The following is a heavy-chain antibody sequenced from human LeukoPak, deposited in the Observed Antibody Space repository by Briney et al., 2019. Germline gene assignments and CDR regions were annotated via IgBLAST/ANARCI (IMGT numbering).Heavy chain of an antibody. J-gene: IGHJ3*02. D-gene: IGHD3-22*01. Sequence: PSETLSLTCTVSGGSLSTYYWTWIRQPPGKGLEWIGYIYYSGSTNYNPSLKSRVTISVDTSKNQFSLKLSSVTAADTAVYYCARVWGVTDFYDSRGAFDIWGQGTMVTVSS. CDR1: GGSLSTYY. CDR2: IYYSGST. V-gene: IGHV4-59*01. CDR3: ARVWGVTDFYDSRGAFDI.